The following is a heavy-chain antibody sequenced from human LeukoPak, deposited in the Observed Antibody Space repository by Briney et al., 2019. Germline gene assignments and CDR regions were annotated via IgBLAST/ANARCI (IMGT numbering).Heavy chain of an antibody. CDR3: ARDWGQQLVRAEYFQH. Sequence: EASVKVSCKASGYTFTSYGISWVRQAPGQGLEWMGWISAYNGNTNYAQKLQGRVTMTTDTSTSTAYMELRSLRSDDTAVYYCARDWGQQLVRAEYFQHWGQGTLVTVSS. V-gene: IGHV1-18*01. J-gene: IGHJ1*01. CDR2: ISAYNGNT. D-gene: IGHD6-13*01. CDR1: GYTFTSYG.